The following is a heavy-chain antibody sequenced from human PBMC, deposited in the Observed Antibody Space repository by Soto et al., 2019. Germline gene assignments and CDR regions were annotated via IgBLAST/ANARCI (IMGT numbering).Heavy chain of an antibody. J-gene: IGHJ4*02. Sequence: EVQLVESGGGLVQPGGSLRLSCAASGFTFSSYWIHWVRQAPGKGLVWVSRIGSDGSPTRYADSVKGRFTISRDNAKNTLYLPMSSLRAEDTAVYYCARGRGYGDYFYFDCWGQGTLVTVSS. CDR1: GFTFSSYW. V-gene: IGHV3-74*01. CDR2: IGSDGSPT. CDR3: ARGRGYGDYFYFDC. D-gene: IGHD4-17*01.